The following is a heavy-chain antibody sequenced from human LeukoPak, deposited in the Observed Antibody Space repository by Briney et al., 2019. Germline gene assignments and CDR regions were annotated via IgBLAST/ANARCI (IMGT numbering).Heavy chain of an antibody. J-gene: IGHJ3*02. Sequence: ASVSLSSTASGYTFTSYYTHLVRQAPGQGLEWMGIINPSGGSTSYAQTFQGRVTMTRDTSTSTVYMELSSLRSDDTAVYYCAREDCSGRSCSSLSLTPVFHVFDIWGEGTMVTVSS. D-gene: IGHD2-15*01. V-gene: IGHV1-46*01. CDR2: INPSGGST. CDR1: GYTFTSYY. CDR3: AREDCSGRSCSSLSLTPVFHVFDI.